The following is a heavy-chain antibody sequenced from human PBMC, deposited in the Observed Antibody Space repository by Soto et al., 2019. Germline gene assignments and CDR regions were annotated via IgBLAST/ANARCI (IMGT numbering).Heavy chain of an antibody. CDR3: ARSNDYGDYGGKDAFDI. CDR1: GGSISSYY. D-gene: IGHD4-17*01. CDR2: IYYSGST. Sequence: SETLSLTCTVSGGSISSYYWSWIQQPPGKGLEWIVYIYYSGSTNYNPSLKSRVTISVDTSKNQFSLKLSSVTAADTAVYYCARSNDYGDYGGKDAFDIWGQGTMVTVSS. V-gene: IGHV4-59*08. J-gene: IGHJ3*02.